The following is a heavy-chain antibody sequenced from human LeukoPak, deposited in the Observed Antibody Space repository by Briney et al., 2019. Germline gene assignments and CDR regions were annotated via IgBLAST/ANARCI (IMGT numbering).Heavy chain of an antibody. J-gene: IGHJ4*02. D-gene: IGHD6-25*01. V-gene: IGHV1-46*01. CDR2: INPSGGST. CDR3: AREAIAAGKNFDY. Sequence: ASVKVSCKASGGTFSSYAISWVRQAPGQGLEWMGIINPSGGSTSYAQKFQGRVTMTRDTSTSTVYMDLSSLRSEDTAVYYCAREAIAAGKNFDYWGQGTQVTVSS. CDR1: GGTFSSYA.